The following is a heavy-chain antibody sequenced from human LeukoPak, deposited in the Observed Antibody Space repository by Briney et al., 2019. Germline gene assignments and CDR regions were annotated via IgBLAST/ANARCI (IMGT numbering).Heavy chain of an antibody. D-gene: IGHD3-10*01. J-gene: IGHJ4*02. V-gene: IGHV3-21*01. CDR3: ARATGDYYGSGSYYKILDY. Sequence: KPGGSLRLSCAASGFTFSSYSMNWVRQAPGKGLEWVSSISSSSSYVYYADSVKGRFTISRDNAKNSLYLQMNSLRAEDTAVYYCARATGDYYGSGSYYKILDYWGQGTLVTVSS. CDR1: GFTFSSYS. CDR2: ISSSSSYV.